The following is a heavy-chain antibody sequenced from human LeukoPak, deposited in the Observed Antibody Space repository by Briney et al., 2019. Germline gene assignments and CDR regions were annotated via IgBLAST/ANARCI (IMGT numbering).Heavy chain of an antibody. CDR2: IYYSGNT. D-gene: IGHD6-6*01. V-gene: IGHV4-39*01. CDR1: GGSISSSSDY. CDR3: ARQSVRAIAIAARPGNYFDY. J-gene: IGHJ4*02. Sequence: PSETLSLTCTVSGGSISSSSDYWGWIRQPPGKGLEWIGSIYYSGNTYYNPSLKSRVTISLDTSKNQFSLKLSSVTAADTAVYYCARQSVRAIAIAARPGNYFDYWGQGTLVTVPS.